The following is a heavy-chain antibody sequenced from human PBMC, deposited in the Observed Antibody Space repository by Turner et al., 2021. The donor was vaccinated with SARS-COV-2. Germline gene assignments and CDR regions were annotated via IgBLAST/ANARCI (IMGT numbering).Heavy chain of an antibody. CDR1: GFTFSSYG. J-gene: IGHJ4*02. D-gene: IGHD2-15*01. Sequence: QVQLVASGGGVVQTGRSLRLSCAASGFTFSSYGMHWVRQAPGKGLEWVAGISYDGSNKYYGDSVKGRFTISRDNSKNTLYLQMNSLRAEDTAVYYCAKGGGPYCSGGSCYPGSFDYWGQGTLVTVSS. V-gene: IGHV3-30*18. CDR3: AKGGGPYCSGGSCYPGSFDY. CDR2: ISYDGSNK.